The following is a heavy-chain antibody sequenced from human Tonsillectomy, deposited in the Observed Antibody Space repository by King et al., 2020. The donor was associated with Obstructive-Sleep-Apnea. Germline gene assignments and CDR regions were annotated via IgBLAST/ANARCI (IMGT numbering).Heavy chain of an antibody. J-gene: IGHJ2*01. CDR3: ARAMTAGISSIWYFAL. CDR2: IRQDGSEK. Sequence: EQLVQSGGGLVQPGGSLRLSCAASGFTFSNYWMNWVRQAPGKGLEWVANIRQDGSEKKYVDSVKGRFTISRDNAKNSLYLQMDSLRAEDTAVYYCARAMTAGISSIWYFALWGRGTLVTVSS. CDR1: GFTFSNYW. V-gene: IGHV3-7*03. D-gene: IGHD6-6*01.